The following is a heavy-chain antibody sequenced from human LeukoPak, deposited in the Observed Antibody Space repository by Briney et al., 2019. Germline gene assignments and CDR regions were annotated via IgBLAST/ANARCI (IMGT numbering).Heavy chain of an antibody. D-gene: IGHD3-9*01. CDR2: ISAYNGNT. V-gene: IGHV1-18*04. CDR3: ARVEVSYDILTGYYGEADY. J-gene: IGHJ4*02. CDR1: GYTFTSYG. Sequence: GASVKVSCKASGYTFTSYGISRVRQAPGQGLEWMGWISAYNGNTNYAQKLQGRVTMTTDTSTSTAYMELRSLRSDDTAVYYCARVEVSYDILTGYYGEADYWGQGTLVTVSS.